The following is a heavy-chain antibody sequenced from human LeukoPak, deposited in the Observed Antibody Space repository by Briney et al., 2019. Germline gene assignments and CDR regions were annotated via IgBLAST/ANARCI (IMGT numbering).Heavy chain of an antibody. CDR2: ISPYNSTP. J-gene: IGHJ4*02. Sequence: GAAVEFSFEAAGYTFTSYGSRGGRAAGGEGGGWRGCISPYNSTPNYTQTLPGRVTITTYTSTSTAYMELTSLRSDDTAVYYCARDRRYFDCPYFDYWGQGTLVTVSS. CDR1: GYTFTSYG. CDR3: ARDRRYFDCPYFDY. D-gene: IGHD3-9*01. V-gene: IGHV1-18*01.